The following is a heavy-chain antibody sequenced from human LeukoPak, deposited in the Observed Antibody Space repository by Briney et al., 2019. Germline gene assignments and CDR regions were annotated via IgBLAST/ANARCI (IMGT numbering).Heavy chain of an antibody. CDR1: GGSIISYY. CDR2: IYYSGST. V-gene: IGHV4-59*12. D-gene: IGHD3-10*01. J-gene: IGHJ4*02. CDR3: ARRARSGYYYGSGSYIYRYYFDY. Sequence: PSETLSLTCTVSGGSIISYYWSWIRQPPGQGLEWIGYIYYSGSTNYNPSLKSRVTISVDTSKNQFSLKLSSVTAADTAVYYCARRARSGYYYGSGSYIYRYYFDYWGQGTLVTVSS.